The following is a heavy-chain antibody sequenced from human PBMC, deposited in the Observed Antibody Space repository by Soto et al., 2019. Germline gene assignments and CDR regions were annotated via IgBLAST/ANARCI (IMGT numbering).Heavy chain of an antibody. CDR1: GYTFTSYG. CDR3: ARDLQAYYDFWRGWYFDL. J-gene: IGHJ2*01. V-gene: IGHV1-18*01. D-gene: IGHD3-3*01. CDR2: ISAYNGNT. Sequence: QVQLVQSGAEVKKPRASVKVSCKASGYTFTSYGISWVRQAPGQGLEWMGWISAYNGNTNYAQKLQGRVTMTTDTATSTAYMELRSLRSDDTAVYYCARDLQAYYDFWRGWYFDLWGRGTLVTVSS.